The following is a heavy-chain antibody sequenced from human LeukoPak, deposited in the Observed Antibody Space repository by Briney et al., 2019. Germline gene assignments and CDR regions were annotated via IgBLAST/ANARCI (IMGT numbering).Heavy chain of an antibody. CDR2: IRPNTGVT. J-gene: IGHJ4*02. CDR1: GYTFTDYY. Sequence: GASVKVSCKTSGYTFTDYYVHWVRQAPGQGLEWVGWIRPNTGVTNYSQKFQGRVTMTRDTSITTAYMELSRLRSDDTAVYYCARTFRIAVAGNHFDFWGQGTLVNVPS. V-gene: IGHV1-2*02. CDR3: ARTFRIAVAGNHFDF. D-gene: IGHD6-19*01.